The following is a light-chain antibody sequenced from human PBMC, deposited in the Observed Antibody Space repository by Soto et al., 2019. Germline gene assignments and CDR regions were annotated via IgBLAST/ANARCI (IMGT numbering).Light chain of an antibody. Sequence: QSALTQPASVSGSPGQSITISCTGTSSDVGGYNYVSWYQQHPGKAPKLIIYDVSYRPSGVSNRFSGSKSGNTASLTISWLQAEDEADYYCSSYTSSSTYVFGTGTKVTVL. CDR1: SSDVGGYNY. J-gene: IGLJ1*01. V-gene: IGLV2-14*03. CDR3: SSYTSSSTYV. CDR2: DVS.